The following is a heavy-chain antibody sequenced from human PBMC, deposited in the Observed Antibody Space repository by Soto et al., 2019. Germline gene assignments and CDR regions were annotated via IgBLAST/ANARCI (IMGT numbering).Heavy chain of an antibody. CDR3: ARVQYTSGWYGDC. CDR1: GGSISGRC. D-gene: IGHD6-19*01. CDR2: IYHSGST. V-gene: IGHV4-4*02. J-gene: IGHJ4*02. Sequence: SETLSLTCTVSGGSISGRCWSWVRQSPGKGLEWIGEIYHSGSTNYNPSLKSRVTISVDKSKNQFSLKLNSVTAADTAVYYCARVQYTSGWYGDCWGQGTLVTVSS.